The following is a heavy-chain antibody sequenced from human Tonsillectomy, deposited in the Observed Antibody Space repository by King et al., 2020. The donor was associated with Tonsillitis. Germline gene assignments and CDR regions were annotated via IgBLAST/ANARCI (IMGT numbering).Heavy chain of an antibody. CDR2: INPNSAGA. D-gene: IGHD1-26*01. V-gene: IGHV1-2*02. CDR3: ARARGGSYLFAY. CDR1: GYTFTGYH. Sequence: VQLVESGAEVKKPGASVQVSCKASGYTFTGYHIHWVRQAPGQGLEWMGWINPNSAGAVYAKKFQGRVTMTRDTFITTAYMDLSRLRSDDTALYYCARARGGSYLFAYWGQGTLVTVSS. J-gene: IGHJ4*02.